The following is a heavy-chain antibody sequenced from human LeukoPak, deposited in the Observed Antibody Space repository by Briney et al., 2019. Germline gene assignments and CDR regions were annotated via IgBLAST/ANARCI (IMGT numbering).Heavy chain of an antibody. Sequence: ASVEVSCKASGGTFSSYAISWVRQAPGQGLEWMGRIIPILGIANYAQKFQGRVTITADKSTSTAYMELSSLRSEDTAVYYCARVWGSSSYFDYWGQGTLVTVSS. CDR3: ARVWGSSSYFDY. J-gene: IGHJ4*02. D-gene: IGHD6-13*01. CDR2: IIPILGIA. V-gene: IGHV1-69*04. CDR1: GGTFSSYA.